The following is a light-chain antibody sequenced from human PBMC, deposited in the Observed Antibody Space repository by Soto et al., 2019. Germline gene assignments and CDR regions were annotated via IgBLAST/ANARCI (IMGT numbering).Light chain of an antibody. CDR2: GAS. CDR3: QQYHNWPPWT. CDR1: QTVSSN. Sequence: EIVMTQSPATLSVSPGESATLSCRASQTVSSNLAWYQQKPGQAPRLLIYGASTRATGIPARFSGSGSGTDFTLTISSLQSEDFAVYFCQQYHNWPPWTFGQGTKVEIK. V-gene: IGKV3-15*01. J-gene: IGKJ1*01.